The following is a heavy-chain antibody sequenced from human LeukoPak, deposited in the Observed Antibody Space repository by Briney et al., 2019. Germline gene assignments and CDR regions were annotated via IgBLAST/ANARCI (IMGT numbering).Heavy chain of an antibody. CDR3: ARGGRRVVPAAINNWFDP. V-gene: IGHV4-34*01. D-gene: IGHD2-2*01. CDR2: INHSGST. Sequence: PSETLSLTCAVYGGSFSGYYWSWIRQPPGKGLEWIGEINHSGSTNYNPSLKSRVTISVDTSKNQFSLKLSSVTAADTAVYYCARGGRRVVPAAINNWFDPWGQGTLVTVSS. J-gene: IGHJ5*02. CDR1: GGSFSGYY.